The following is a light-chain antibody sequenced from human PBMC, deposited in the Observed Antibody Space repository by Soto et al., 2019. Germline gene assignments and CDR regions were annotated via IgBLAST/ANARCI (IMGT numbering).Light chain of an antibody. CDR2: KAS. Sequence: DIQMTQSPSTLSASVGDRVTITCRASLGISTWLAWYQQKPGKAPKLLIYKASTLESGVPSRFSGSGSGTEFTLTISGLQPDDFATYYCQQYNSDSYTFGQGTKLEIK. V-gene: IGKV1-5*03. CDR1: LGISTW. CDR3: QQYNSDSYT. J-gene: IGKJ2*01.